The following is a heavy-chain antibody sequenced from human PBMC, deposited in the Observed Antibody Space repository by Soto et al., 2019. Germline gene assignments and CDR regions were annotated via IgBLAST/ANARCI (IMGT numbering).Heavy chain of an antibody. CDR2: ISSSSSTI. D-gene: IGHD6-19*01. J-gene: IGHJ6*02. Sequence: GESLKISCAASGFTFSSYSMNWVRQAPGKGLEWVSYISSSSSTIYYADSVKGRFTISRDNAKNSLYLQMNSLRDEDTAVYYCARYSPRTPSCWDKYYYYYYGMDVWGQGTTVTVSS. CDR1: GFTFSSYS. V-gene: IGHV3-48*02. CDR3: ARYSPRTPSCWDKYYYYYYGMDV.